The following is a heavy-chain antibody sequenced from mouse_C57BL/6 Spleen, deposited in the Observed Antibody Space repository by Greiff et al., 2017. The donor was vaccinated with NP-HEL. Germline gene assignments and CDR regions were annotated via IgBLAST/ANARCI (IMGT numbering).Heavy chain of an antibody. V-gene: IGHV1-69*01. Sequence: QVQLQQPGAELVMPGASVKLSCKASGYTFTSYWMHWVKQRPGQGLEWIGEIDPSDSYTNYNQKFKGKSTLTVDKSSSTAYMQLSSLTSEDSAVYYCARSDYYCSSSFAYWGQGTLVTVSA. J-gene: IGHJ3*01. CDR1: GYTFTSYW. CDR2: IDPSDSYT. D-gene: IGHD1-1*01. CDR3: ARSDYYCSSSFAY.